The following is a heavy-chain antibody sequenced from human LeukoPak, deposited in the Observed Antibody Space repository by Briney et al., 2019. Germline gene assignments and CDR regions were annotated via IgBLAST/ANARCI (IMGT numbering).Heavy chain of an antibody. V-gene: IGHV3-30-3*01. CDR2: ISYDGSNK. J-gene: IGHJ3*02. CDR3: ARSIAARTLAFDI. CDR1: GFTFSSYA. Sequence: GRSLRLSCAASGFTFSSYAMHWVRQAPGKGLEWVAVISYDGSNKYYADSVKGRFTISRDNSKNTLYLQMNSPRAEDTAVYYCARSIAARTLAFDIWGQGTMVTVSS. D-gene: IGHD6-6*01.